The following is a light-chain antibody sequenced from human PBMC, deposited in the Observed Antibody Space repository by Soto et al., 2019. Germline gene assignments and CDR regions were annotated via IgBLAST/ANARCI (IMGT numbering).Light chain of an antibody. J-gene: IGKJ1*01. CDR2: AAS. CDR1: QGISSY. CDR3: QQLNTYPRT. V-gene: IGKV1-9*01. Sequence: DIQLTQSPSFLSASVGDRVNITCRVSQGISSYLAWYQQKPGKAPKLLIYAASNLQSGVPSRFSGSGSGTEFTLTISSLQPEDFATYYCQQLNTYPRTFGQGTKVDIK.